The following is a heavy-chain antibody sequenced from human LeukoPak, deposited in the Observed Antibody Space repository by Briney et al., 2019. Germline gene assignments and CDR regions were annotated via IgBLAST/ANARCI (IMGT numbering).Heavy chain of an antibody. CDR2: ISWNSGSI. D-gene: IGHD3-22*01. CDR1: GFTFDDYA. J-gene: IGHJ3*02. CDR3: AKGGYYYDSSGHAFDI. V-gene: IGHV3-9*03. Sequence: GGSLRLSCAASGFTFDDYAMHWVRQAPGKGLEWVSGISWNSGSIGYADSVKGRFTISRDNAKNSLYLQMNSLSAEDMALYYCAKGGYYYDSSGHAFDIWGQGTMVTVSS.